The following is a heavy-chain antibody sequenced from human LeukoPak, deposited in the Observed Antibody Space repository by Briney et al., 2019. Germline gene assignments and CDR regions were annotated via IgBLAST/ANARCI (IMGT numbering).Heavy chain of an antibody. D-gene: IGHD3-22*01. CDR3: ARVYYYDSSGYYYYYYYYYGMDV. J-gene: IGHJ6*02. V-gene: IGHV1-8*01. CDR2: MNPNSGNT. CDR1: GYTFTSYD. Sequence: ASVKVSRKASGYTFTSYDINWVRQATGQGLEWMGWMNPNSGNTGYAQKFQGRVTMTRNTSISTAYMELSSLRSEDTAVYYCARVYYYDSSGYYYYYYYYYGMDVWGQGTTVTVSS.